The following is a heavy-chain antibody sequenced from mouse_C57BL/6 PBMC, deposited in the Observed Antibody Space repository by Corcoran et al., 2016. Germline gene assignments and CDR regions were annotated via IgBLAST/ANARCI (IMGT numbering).Heavy chain of an antibody. CDR3: AREGDGSRYEGTFDV. J-gene: IGHJ1*03. CDR2: ISYDGSN. D-gene: IGHD1-1*01. Sequence: LLQESGPGLVQPSPSMSLTSSVTGSSITSGYYWNWIRQLPGNKLEWMGYISYDGSNNYNPSHKNRISITRDTSKNQFFLKLNSVTTEDTATYYSAREGDGSRYEGTFDVWGTGTTVTVSS. V-gene: IGHV3-6*01. CDR1: GSSITSGYY.